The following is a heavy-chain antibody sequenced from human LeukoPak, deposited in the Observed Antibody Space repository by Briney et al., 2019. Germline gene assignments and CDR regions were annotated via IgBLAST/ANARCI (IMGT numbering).Heavy chain of an antibody. J-gene: IGHJ4*02. CDR2: ISGSGGST. Sequence: GGSLRLSCAASGFTFSSYWMSWVRQAPGKGLEWVSAISGSGGSTYYADSVKGRFTISRDNSKNTLYLQMNSLRVEDTAIYYCAKDGGGKIVATLSLYYFDYWGQGTLVTVSS. CDR3: AKDGGGKIVATLSLYYFDY. D-gene: IGHD5-12*01. CDR1: GFTFSSYW. V-gene: IGHV3-23*01.